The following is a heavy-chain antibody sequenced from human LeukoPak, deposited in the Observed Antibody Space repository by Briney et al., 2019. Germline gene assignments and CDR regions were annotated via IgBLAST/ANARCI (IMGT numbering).Heavy chain of an antibody. D-gene: IGHD6-19*01. J-gene: IGHJ4*02. CDR1: GFTFDDYA. V-gene: IGHV3-9*03. CDR2: ISWNSGSI. CDR3: AKDIGSGWYGGYFDY. Sequence: GGSLRLSCAASGFTFDDYAMHWVRQAPGKGLEWVSVISWNSGSIGYADSVKGRFTISRDNAKNSLYLQMNSLRAEDMALYYCAKDIGSGWYGGYFDYWGQGTLVTVSS.